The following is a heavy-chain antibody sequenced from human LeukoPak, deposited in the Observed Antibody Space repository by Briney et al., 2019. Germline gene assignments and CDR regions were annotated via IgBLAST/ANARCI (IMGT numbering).Heavy chain of an antibody. CDR2: ISSSGSTI. Sequence: GGSLRLSCAASGFTFSSYEMNWVRQAPGKGLEWVSYISSSGSTIYYADSVKGRFTISRDNAKNSLYLQMNSLRAEDTAVYYCARLLLVHDAFDIWGQGTMVTVSS. CDR1: GFTFSSYE. V-gene: IGHV3-48*03. J-gene: IGHJ3*02. D-gene: IGHD3-10*01. CDR3: ARLLLVHDAFDI.